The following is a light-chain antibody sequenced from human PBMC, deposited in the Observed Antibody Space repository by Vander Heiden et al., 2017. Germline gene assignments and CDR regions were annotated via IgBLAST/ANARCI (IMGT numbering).Light chain of an antibody. J-gene: IGKJ1*01. CDR1: QSVSSHY. V-gene: IGKV3-20*01. Sequence: EIVLTQSPGTLSLSPGERATLSCRVSQSVSSHYLAWYQKKPGQAPRLLMYDASSRATGISDRFSGSGSVTDFTLTITRLEPEDFAVYYCQQNRTFGQGTKVEIK. CDR2: DAS. CDR3: QQNRT.